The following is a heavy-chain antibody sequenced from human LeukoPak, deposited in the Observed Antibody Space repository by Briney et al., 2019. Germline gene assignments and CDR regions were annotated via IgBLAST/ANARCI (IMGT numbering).Heavy chain of an antibody. D-gene: IGHD4-17*01. CDR2: IYSGGST. CDR1: GLTVSSNY. J-gene: IGHJ4*02. CDR3: ARLVGDYGDAHYNDY. V-gene: IGHV3-66*04. Sequence: PGGSLRLSCAASGLTVSSNYMSWVRQAPGKGLEWVSVIYSGGSTYYADSVKGRFTISRDNSKNTLYLQMNSLRAEDTAVYYCARLVGDYGDAHYNDYWGQGTLVTVSS.